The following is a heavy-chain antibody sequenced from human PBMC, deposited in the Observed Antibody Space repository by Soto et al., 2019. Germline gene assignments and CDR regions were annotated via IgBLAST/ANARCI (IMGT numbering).Heavy chain of an antibody. J-gene: IGHJ4*02. V-gene: IGHV1-69*04. CDR3: ARAVLPAAHFDY. CDR2: IIPILGIA. CDR1: GYTFTSYG. D-gene: IGHD2-2*01. Sequence: SVKVSCKASGYTFTSYGISWVRQAPGQGLEWMGRIIPILGIANYAQKFQGRVTITADKSTSTAYMELSSLRSEDTAVYYCARAVLPAAHFDYWGQGTLVTVSS.